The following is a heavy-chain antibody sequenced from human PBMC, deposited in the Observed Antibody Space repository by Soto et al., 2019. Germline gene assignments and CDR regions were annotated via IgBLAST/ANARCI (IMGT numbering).Heavy chain of an antibody. CDR1: GFTFSSYE. J-gene: IGHJ5*02. Sequence: EVQLVESGGGLVQPGGSLRLSCAASGFTFSSYEMNWVRQAPGKGLEWVSYISSSGSTIYYADSVKGRFTISRDNAKNSLYLQMNSLRAEDTAVYYCGSGSYYRGYWFDPWGQGTLVTVSS. CDR3: GSGSYYRGYWFDP. CDR2: ISSSGSTI. D-gene: IGHD3-10*01. V-gene: IGHV3-48*03.